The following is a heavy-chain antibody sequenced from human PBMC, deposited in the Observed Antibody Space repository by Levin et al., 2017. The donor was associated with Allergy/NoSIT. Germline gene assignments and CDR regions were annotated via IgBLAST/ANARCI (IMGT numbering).Heavy chain of an antibody. CDR2: IIPIFGTA. D-gene: IGHD4-23*01. V-gene: IGHV1-69*06. Sequence: SVKVSCKASGGTFSSYAISWVRQAPGQGLEWMGGIIPIFGTANYAQKFQGRVTITADKSTSTAYMELSSLRSEDTAVYYCARDSAVVPLAAAEYYYYGMDVWGQGTTVTVSS. J-gene: IGHJ6*02. CDR3: ARDSAVVPLAAAEYYYYGMDV. CDR1: GGTFSSYA.